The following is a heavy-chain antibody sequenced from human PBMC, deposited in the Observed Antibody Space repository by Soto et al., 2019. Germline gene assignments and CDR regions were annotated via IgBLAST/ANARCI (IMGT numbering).Heavy chain of an antibody. CDR3: AHRDLCSSDGYFAL. D-gene: IGHD2-2*01. J-gene: IGHJ2*01. CDR2: IYWDDDK. V-gene: IGHV2-5*02. CDR1: GFSLSTSGVG. Sequence: QITLKESGPTLVKPTQTLTLTCTFSGFSLSTSGVGVGWIRQPPGKALEWLALIYWDDDKRYSPSLKSRLTITKDTSKIQVVLTMTNMDPVDTDTYYCAHRDLCSSDGYFALWGRGTLVTVSS.